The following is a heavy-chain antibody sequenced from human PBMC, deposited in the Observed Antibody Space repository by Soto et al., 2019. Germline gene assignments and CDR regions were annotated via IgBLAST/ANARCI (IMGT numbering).Heavy chain of an antibody. CDR1: GYPFTSYG. J-gene: IGHJ6*02. CDR3: ARDPSFDRNYYYGIDV. V-gene: IGHV1-18*01. CDR2: ISPYNGNT. Sequence: QVHLVQSGVEVKKPGASVRVSCKASGYPFTSYGIGWVRQAPGQGLEWMGWISPYNGNTYYAQKFQGRVTMTTDTXTIXVYMDLRSLRSDATAVNYCARDPSFDRNYYYGIDVWGQGTTVTVSS.